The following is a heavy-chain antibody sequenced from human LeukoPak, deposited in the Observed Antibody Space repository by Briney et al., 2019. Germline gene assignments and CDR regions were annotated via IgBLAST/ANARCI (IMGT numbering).Heavy chain of an antibody. V-gene: IGHV3-64D*06. Sequence: GGSLRLSCSASGFTFSSYAMNWVRQAPGKGLEYVSAISSNGGSTYYADSVKGRFTISRDNSKNTLYLQMSSLRADATAVYYYVKSRSSGWYDVGDFDIWGQGTMVTVSS. J-gene: IGHJ3*02. CDR1: GFTFSSYA. D-gene: IGHD6-19*01. CDR2: ISSNGGST. CDR3: VKSRSSGWYDVGDFDI.